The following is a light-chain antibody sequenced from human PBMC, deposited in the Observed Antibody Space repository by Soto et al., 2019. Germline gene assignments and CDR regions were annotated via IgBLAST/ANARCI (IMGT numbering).Light chain of an antibody. CDR2: YAS. Sequence: VLTQSPATLFLSPGERATLSCRASQTVSRYLAWYQQKPGQAPRLLIYYASNRATGVPARFSGSGTGTDYTLTISNLEPEDVAVYYCQQRSTWPLFTFGGGTKVEI. CDR1: QTVSRY. V-gene: IGKV3-11*01. CDR3: QQRSTWPLFT. J-gene: IGKJ4*01.